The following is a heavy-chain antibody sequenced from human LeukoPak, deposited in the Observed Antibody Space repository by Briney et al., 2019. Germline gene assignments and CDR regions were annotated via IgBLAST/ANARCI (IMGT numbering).Heavy chain of an antibody. D-gene: IGHD2-2*01. V-gene: IGHV4-59*08. Sequence: GSLRLSCSASGFIFSTYAMHWIRQPPGKGLEWIGYIHYSGSTSYNPSLKSRVTISVDTSKNQFSLKLDSVTAADTAVYYCARQAYCSGTSCYPFDYWGQGTLVTVS. CDR3: ARQAYCSGTSCYPFDY. CDR1: GFIFSTYA. CDR2: IHYSGST. J-gene: IGHJ4*02.